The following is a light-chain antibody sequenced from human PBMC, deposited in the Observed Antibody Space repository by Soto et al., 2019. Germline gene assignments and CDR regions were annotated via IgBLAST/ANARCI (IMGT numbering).Light chain of an antibody. CDR3: QQSFNTPRT. CDR1: QNITTY. Sequence: IQMTESPSSLSASVGDRVTITCRASQNITTYLNWYQQKAGQAPNVLIYAASTLQSGVPSRFSGSGSGTDFNLTITSLQPEDFATYYCQQSFNTPRTFGQGTKV. V-gene: IGKV1-39*01. J-gene: IGKJ1*01. CDR2: AAS.